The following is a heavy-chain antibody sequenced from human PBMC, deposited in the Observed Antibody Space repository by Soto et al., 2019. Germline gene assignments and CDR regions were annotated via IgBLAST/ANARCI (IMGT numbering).Heavy chain of an antibody. J-gene: IGHJ6*02. D-gene: IGHD6-13*01. CDR3: ARSAAAGPNYYYYGMDV. V-gene: IGHV1-69*01. CDR2: IIPIFGTA. CDR1: GGTFSSYS. Sequence: QVQLVQSGAEVKKPGSSVKVSCKASGGTFSSYSISWVRQAPGQGLEWMGGIIPIFGTANYAQKFQGRVKITADESTSTAYMELSSLRSEDTAVYYGARSAAAGPNYYYYGMDVLRQGTTVTFS.